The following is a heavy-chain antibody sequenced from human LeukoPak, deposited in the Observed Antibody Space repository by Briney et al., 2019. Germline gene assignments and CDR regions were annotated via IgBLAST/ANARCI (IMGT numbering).Heavy chain of an antibody. Sequence: ASVKVSCKASGYTFTGYYIHWVRQAPGQGPEWMGWINPHSGGTNYAQNLQGRVTMTRDTSISTAYMELSSLRSDDTAMYYCARDLVMYYYGSGESTWGQGTQVTVSS. CDR1: GYTFTGYY. CDR3: ARDLVMYYYGSGEST. J-gene: IGHJ5*02. D-gene: IGHD3-10*01. CDR2: INPHSGGT. V-gene: IGHV1-2*02.